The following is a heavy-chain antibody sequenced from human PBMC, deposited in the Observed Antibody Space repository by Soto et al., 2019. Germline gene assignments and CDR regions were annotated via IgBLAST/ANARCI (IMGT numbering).Heavy chain of an antibody. J-gene: IGHJ3*02. Sequence: ASVKVSCKASGGTFSIYTISWVRQAPGQGLEWMGRIIPILGIANYAQKFQGRVTITADKSTSTAYMELSSLRAEDTAVYYCARRSPSWAFDIWGQGTMVTVSS. D-gene: IGHD2-15*01. CDR1: GGTFSIYT. V-gene: IGHV1-69*02. CDR3: ARRSPSWAFDI. CDR2: IIPILGIA.